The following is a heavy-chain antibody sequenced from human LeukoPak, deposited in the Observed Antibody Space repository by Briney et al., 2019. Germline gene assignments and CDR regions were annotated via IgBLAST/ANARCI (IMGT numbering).Heavy chain of an antibody. CDR1: GDSISSGAYY. CDR3: AKTSGSWYYDY. D-gene: IGHD6-13*01. V-gene: IGHV4-30-2*01. CDR2: IYHSGST. Sequence: SETLSLTCTVSGDSISSGAYYWSWIRQPPGKGLEWIGYIYHSGSTYYNPSLKSRVTISLDRSKNQFSLKLNSVTAADTAVYYCAKTSGSWYYDYWGQGTLVTVSS. J-gene: IGHJ4*02.